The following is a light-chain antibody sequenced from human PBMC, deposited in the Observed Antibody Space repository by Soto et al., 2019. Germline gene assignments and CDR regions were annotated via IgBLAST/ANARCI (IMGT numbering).Light chain of an antibody. Sequence: QSVLTQPPSVSGAPGQRVTISCTGSSSNIGAGYDVHWYQQLPGTAPKLLIYGNSNRPSGVPDRFSGSKSGTSASPAITGLQAEDEADYYCQSYDSSLSGRYVFGTGTKLTVL. V-gene: IGLV1-40*01. CDR1: SSNIGAGYD. CDR3: QSYDSSLSGRYV. J-gene: IGLJ1*01. CDR2: GNS.